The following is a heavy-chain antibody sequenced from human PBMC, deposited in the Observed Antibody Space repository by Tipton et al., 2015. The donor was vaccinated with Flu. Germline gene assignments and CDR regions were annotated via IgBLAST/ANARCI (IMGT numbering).Heavy chain of an antibody. V-gene: IGHV4-39*07. J-gene: IGHJ6*02. CDR1: GGSISSISDY. CDR3: ARDRIINGFWSCVRYGMDV. Sequence: TLSLTCTVSGGSISSISDYWGWVRQSPGKGLEWIGNINYRGITYYNPSLKSRVTISVDTPKNQFSLKVTSVTAADTAVYYCARDRIINGFWSCVRYGMDVWGQGTTVIVSS. CDR2: INYRGIT. D-gene: IGHD3-3*01.